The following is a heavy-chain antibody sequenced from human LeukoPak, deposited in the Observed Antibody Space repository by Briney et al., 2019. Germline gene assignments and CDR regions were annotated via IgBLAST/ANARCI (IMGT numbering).Heavy chain of an antibody. CDR3: GRDDYNFVFDY. D-gene: IGHD4-11*01. Sequence: RASVKVSCKASGYTFTGYYMHWVRQAPGQGLEWMGIINPSGGSTSYAQKFQGRVTMTRDTSTSTVYMELSSLRSEDTAVYYCGRDDYNFVFDYWGQGTLVTVSS. J-gene: IGHJ4*02. V-gene: IGHV1-46*01. CDR2: INPSGGST. CDR1: GYTFTGYY.